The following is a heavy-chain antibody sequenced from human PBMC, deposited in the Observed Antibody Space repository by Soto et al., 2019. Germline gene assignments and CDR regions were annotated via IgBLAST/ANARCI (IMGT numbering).Heavy chain of an antibody. Sequence: SETLSLTCTVSGGSVSTYYWSWIRQVPGKGLQWIGFIYYTGSTKYNPSLKSRVTISLDTSKNRFFLKLSSVTAADTAVYHCARTSPVDYGDYSFDIWGQGAMVTVS. D-gene: IGHD4-17*01. V-gene: IGHV4-59*08. CDR1: GGSVSTYY. CDR2: IYYTGST. CDR3: ARTSPVDYGDYSFDI. J-gene: IGHJ3*02.